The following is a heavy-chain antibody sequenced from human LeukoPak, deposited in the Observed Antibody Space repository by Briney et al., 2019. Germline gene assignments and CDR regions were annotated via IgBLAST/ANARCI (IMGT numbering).Heavy chain of an antibody. J-gene: IGHJ4*02. CDR3: ARDSTGWNYFDY. D-gene: IGHD6-19*01. V-gene: IGHV3-53*01. CDR1: GFTVSSNY. Sequence: GGSLRLSCAASGFTVSSNYMSWVRQAPGKGLEWVSIIYSGGSTDYADSVKGRFTISRDNSKNTLHLQMNSLGAEDTAMYYCARDSTGWNYFDYWGQGTLVTVSS. CDR2: IYSGGST.